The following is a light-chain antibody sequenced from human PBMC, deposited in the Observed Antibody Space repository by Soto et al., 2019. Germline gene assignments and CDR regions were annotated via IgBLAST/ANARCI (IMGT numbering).Light chain of an antibody. CDR3: SSFTTSSTRV. J-gene: IGLJ3*02. V-gene: IGLV2-14*01. CDR2: EVS. CDR1: SSDVGAYNY. Sequence: QSALTQPASVSGSPGQSITISCAGTSSDVGAYNYVSWYQQRPGSTPKIIIYEVSNRPSGVSDRFSGSKSGNTASLTISGLQAGDEADYFCSSFTTSSTRVFGGGTKVTVL.